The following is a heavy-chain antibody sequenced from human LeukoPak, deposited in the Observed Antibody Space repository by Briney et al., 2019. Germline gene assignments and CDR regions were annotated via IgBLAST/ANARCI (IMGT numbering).Heavy chain of an antibody. CDR1: GDSISSGDYY. CDR3: ARDNGYCSGGSCYYYYMDV. Sequence: SETLSLTCTASGDSISSGDYYWSWIRQPAGKGLEWIGRISSSGSTNYNPSLKSRVTISVDTSKNQFSLKLSSVTAADTAVYYCARDNGYCSGGSCYYYYMDVWGKGTTVTVSS. CDR2: ISSSGST. V-gene: IGHV4-61*02. D-gene: IGHD2-15*01. J-gene: IGHJ6*03.